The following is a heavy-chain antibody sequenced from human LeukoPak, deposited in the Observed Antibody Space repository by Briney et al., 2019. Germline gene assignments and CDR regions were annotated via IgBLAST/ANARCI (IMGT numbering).Heavy chain of an antibody. CDR3: AKEITLDY. CDR2: ISWNSGSI. CDR1: GFTFDDYA. Sequence: SLRLSCAASGFTFDDYAMHWVRQAPGKGLEWVSGISWNSGSIGYADSVKGRFTIPRDNAKNSLYLQMNSLRAEDTALYYCAKEITLDYWGQGTLVTVSS. V-gene: IGHV3-9*01. J-gene: IGHJ4*02.